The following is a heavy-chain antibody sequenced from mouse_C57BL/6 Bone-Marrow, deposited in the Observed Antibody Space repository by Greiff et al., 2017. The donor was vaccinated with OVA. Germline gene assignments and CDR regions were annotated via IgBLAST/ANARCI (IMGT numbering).Heavy chain of an antibody. D-gene: IGHD1-1*01. CDR2: ISSGGSYT. CDR3: ASSITTVLASPFDY. Sequence: EVQGVESGGDLVKPGGSLKLSCAASGFTFSSYGMSWVRQTPDKRLEWVATISSGGSYTYYPDSVKGRFTISRDNAKNTLYLQMSSLKSEDTAMYYCASSITTVLASPFDYWGQGTTLTVSS. J-gene: IGHJ2*01. V-gene: IGHV5-6*01. CDR1: GFTFSSYG.